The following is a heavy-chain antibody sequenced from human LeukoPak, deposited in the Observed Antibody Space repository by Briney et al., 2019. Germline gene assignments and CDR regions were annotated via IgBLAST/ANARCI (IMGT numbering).Heavy chain of an antibody. J-gene: IGHJ4*02. Sequence: PSQTLSLTCTVSGDSISSGDYYWSWARQHPGKGLAWFGYINYSGTTYYNPSLTSRVTISVDTSKNQFSLKLSPVTAADTAVYYCARDGYCSGGSGYYSGGYFDYWGQGTVVSV. CDR1: GDSISSGDYY. V-gene: IGHV4-31*03. CDR2: INYSGTT. CDR3: ARDGYCSGGSGYYSGGYFDY. D-gene: IGHD2-15*01.